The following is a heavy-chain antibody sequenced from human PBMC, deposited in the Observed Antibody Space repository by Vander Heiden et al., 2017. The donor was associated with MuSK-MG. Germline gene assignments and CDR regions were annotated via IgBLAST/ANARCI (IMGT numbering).Heavy chain of an antibody. CDR3: TTDPDIVVVVAATGYYFDY. CDR2: IKSKTDGGTT. J-gene: IGHJ4*02. V-gene: IGHV3-15*01. CDR1: GFTFNNAW. D-gene: IGHD2-15*01. Sequence: EVQLVESGGGLVKPGGSLRLSCAASGFTFNNAWISWVRQAPGKGLEWVGRIKSKTDGGTTDYAAPVKGRFTISRDDSKHTLYLQMNSLKTEDTAVYYCTTDPDIVVVVAATGYYFDYWGQGTLVTVSS.